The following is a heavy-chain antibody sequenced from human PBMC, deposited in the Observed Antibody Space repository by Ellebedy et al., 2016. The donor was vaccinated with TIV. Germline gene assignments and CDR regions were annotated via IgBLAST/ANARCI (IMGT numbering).Heavy chain of an antibody. CDR3: ARDLGGSYYRGTSGMDV. Sequence: SETLSLTCTVSGYSISSGYSWGWIRQPPGKGLEWIGTIYHSGSTYYNPSLKSRVTISVDTSKNQFSLKLSSVTAADTAVYYCARDLGGSYYRGTSGMDVWGQGTTVTVSS. D-gene: IGHD1-26*01. J-gene: IGHJ6*02. V-gene: IGHV4-38-2*02. CDR1: GYSISSGYS. CDR2: IYHSGST.